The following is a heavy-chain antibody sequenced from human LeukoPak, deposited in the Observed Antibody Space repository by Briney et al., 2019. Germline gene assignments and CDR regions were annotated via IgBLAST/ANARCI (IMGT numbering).Heavy chain of an antibody. CDR3: AKGLHYCGGDCYLVFGFDY. Sequence: GGSLRLSCAASGFTFSSYAMSWVRQAPGKGLEWVSAISGSGGSTYYADSVKGRFTISRDNSKNTPYLQMNSLRAEDTAVYYCAKGLHYCGGDCYLVFGFDYWGQGTLVTVSS. J-gene: IGHJ4*02. CDR1: GFTFSSYA. V-gene: IGHV3-23*01. CDR2: ISGSGGST. D-gene: IGHD2-21*02.